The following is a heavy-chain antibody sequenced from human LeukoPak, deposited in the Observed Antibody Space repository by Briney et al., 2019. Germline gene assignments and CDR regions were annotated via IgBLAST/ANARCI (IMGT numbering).Heavy chain of an antibody. Sequence: SETLSLTCTVSGASISSYSSYWGWIRQPPGKGLEWIGNMYYSGNNYSNPSLKSRVTISIDTSKNQFSLKLTSVTVADTAVYYCASISAVFGAVRWFDPWGQGTLVTVSS. CDR3: ASISAVFGAVRWFDP. J-gene: IGHJ5*02. D-gene: IGHD3-3*01. CDR2: MYYSGNN. CDR1: GASISSYSSY. V-gene: IGHV4-39*07.